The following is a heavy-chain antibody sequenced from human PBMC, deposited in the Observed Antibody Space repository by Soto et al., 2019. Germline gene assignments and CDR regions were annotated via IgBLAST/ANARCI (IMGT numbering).Heavy chain of an antibody. J-gene: IGHJ4*02. V-gene: IGHV2-5*02. CDR2: VYWDDSK. D-gene: IGHD2-2*01. CDR1: GFSLSTRDVG. Sequence: QITLNESGPTLVKPTQTLTLTCTFSGFSLSTRDVGGGWIRQPPAEALEWLGVVYWDDSKTYSPSLESWLTVTKYSSKNQVVLRMTKTDPVDTATFYCAHCRGAVASFWGQGTLVTVSS. CDR3: AHCRGAVASF.